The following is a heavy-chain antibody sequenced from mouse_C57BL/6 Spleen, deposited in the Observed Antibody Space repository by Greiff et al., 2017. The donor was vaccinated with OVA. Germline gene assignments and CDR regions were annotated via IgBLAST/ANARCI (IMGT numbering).Heavy chain of an antibody. Sequence: VQLQQSGPELVKPGASVKISCKASGYAFSSSWMNWVKQRPGKGLEWIGRIYPGDGDTNYNGKFKGKATLTADKSSSTAYMQLSSLTSEDSAVYFCARSSYYDYDGGFAYWGQGTLVTVSA. CDR3: ARSSYYDYDGGFAY. J-gene: IGHJ3*01. V-gene: IGHV1-82*01. CDR2: IYPGDGDT. D-gene: IGHD2-4*01. CDR1: GYAFSSSW.